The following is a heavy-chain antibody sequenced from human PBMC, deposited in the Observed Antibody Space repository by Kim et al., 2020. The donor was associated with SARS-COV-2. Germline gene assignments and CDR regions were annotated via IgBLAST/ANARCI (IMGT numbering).Heavy chain of an antibody. CDR3: AKGRRGTCYSGIDY. V-gene: IGHV3-23*01. D-gene: IGHD2-15*01. Sequence: ADSVKGRFTISRDNSKNTLYLQMNSLRAEDTAVYFCAKGRRGTCYSGIDYWGQGALVTVSS. J-gene: IGHJ4*02.